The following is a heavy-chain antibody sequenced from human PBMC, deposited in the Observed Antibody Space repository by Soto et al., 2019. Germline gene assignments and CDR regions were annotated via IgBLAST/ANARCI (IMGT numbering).Heavy chain of an antibody. Sequence: GSLRLSCAASGFTFSSYAMHWVRQAPGKGLEYVSVISSNGGSTDYANSVKGRFTISRDNSKNTLYLQMGSLRAEDMAVYYCARGYRYYFAYWGQGTLVTVSS. CDR1: GFTFSSYA. CDR3: ARGYRYYFAY. V-gene: IGHV3-64*01. J-gene: IGHJ4*02. CDR2: ISSNGGST. D-gene: IGHD5-18*01.